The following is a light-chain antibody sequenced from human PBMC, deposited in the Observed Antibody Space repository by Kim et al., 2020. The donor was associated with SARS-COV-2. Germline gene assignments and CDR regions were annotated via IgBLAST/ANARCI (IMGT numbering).Light chain of an antibody. CDR3: QQSYNAPT. Sequence: SASVGDRVTITCRASQNIIIYLNGYQQKPGKAPNLLIYEASILENGVPSRFSGSGSGTDFTLTINSLQPEDFATYYCQQSYNAPTFGQGTRLEIK. V-gene: IGKV1-39*01. CDR1: QNIIIY. J-gene: IGKJ5*01. CDR2: EAS.